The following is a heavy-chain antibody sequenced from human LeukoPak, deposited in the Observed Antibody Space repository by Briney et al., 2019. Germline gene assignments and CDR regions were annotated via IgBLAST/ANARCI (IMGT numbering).Heavy chain of an antibody. CDR2: IIPIFGTA. Sequence: ASVKVSCKASGGTFSSYAISWVRQATGQGLEWMGGIIPIFGTANYAQKFQGRVTITTDESTSTAYMELSSLRSEDTAVYYCARGDSYCGGDCYSDYYYYIDVWGKGTTVTVSS. CDR3: ARGDSYCGGDCYSDYYYYIDV. J-gene: IGHJ6*03. D-gene: IGHD2-21*02. V-gene: IGHV1-69*05. CDR1: GGTFSSYA.